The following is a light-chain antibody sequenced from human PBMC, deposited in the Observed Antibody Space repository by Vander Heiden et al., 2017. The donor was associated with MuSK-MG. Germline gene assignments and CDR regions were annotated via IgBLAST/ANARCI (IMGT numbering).Light chain of an antibody. Sequence: DIVMTQSPDSLAVSLGERATINCKSSQSVLYSSNNKNYLAWYQQKPGQPPKLLIYWASTRESGVPDRFSGSGSGTDFTLTISSLQAEDVAVYYCQRDDGSPYTFGQGTKLEIK. J-gene: IGKJ2*01. CDR1: QSVLYSSNNKNY. CDR3: QRDDGSPYT. V-gene: IGKV4-1*01. CDR2: WAS.